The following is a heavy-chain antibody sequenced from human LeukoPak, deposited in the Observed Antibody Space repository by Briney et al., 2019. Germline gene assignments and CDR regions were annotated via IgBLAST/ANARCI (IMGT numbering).Heavy chain of an antibody. CDR2: INHSGST. J-gene: IGHJ4*02. V-gene: IGHV4-34*01. Sequence: PSETLSLTCAVYGGSFSGYYWSWIRQPPGKGLEWIGEINHSGSTNYNPSLKSRVTISVDTYKNQFSLKLSSVTAADTAVYYCARGTKYYDILTGYYSPYYFDYWGQGTLVTVSS. CDR1: GGSFSGYY. D-gene: IGHD3-9*01. CDR3: ARGTKYYDILTGYYSPYYFDY.